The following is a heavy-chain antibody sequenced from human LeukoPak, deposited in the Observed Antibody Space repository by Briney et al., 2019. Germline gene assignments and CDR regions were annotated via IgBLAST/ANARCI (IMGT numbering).Heavy chain of an antibody. CDR1: GYTFTDYY. CDR2: INSNSGGT. CDR3: ARVLVPAGGGVVDY. Sequence: GASVKVSCKASGYTFTDYYMHWVRQAPGQGLEWMGWINSNSGGTNYALKFQGRVTMTRDTSISTAYMDLSSLRSDDTAMYYCARVLVPAGGGVVDYWGQGTLVTVSS. J-gene: IGHJ4*02. D-gene: IGHD3-16*01. V-gene: IGHV1-2*02.